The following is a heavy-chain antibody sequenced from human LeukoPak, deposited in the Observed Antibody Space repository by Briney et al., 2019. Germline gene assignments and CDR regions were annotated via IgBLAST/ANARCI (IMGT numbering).Heavy chain of an antibody. CDR2: INHSGST. CDR1: GGSFSGYY. D-gene: IGHD6-6*01. V-gene: IGHV4-34*01. Sequence: SETLSLTCAVYGGSFSGYYWSWIRQPPGKGLEWIGEINHSGSTNYNPSLKSRVTISVDTSKDQFSLKLSSVTAADTAVYYCARGRGIAARPGVGEDWGQGTLVTVSS. CDR3: ARGRGIAARPGVGED. J-gene: IGHJ4*02.